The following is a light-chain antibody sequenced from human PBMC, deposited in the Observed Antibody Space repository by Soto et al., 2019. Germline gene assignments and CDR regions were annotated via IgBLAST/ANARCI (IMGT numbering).Light chain of an antibody. J-gene: IGLJ1*01. V-gene: IGLV2-23*01. CDR1: SSDVGNYNL. Sequence: QSALTQPASVSGSPGQSITISCTGTSSDVGNYNLVSWYQQHPGKAPKLMIYEGSKRPSGVSNRFSGSKSDNTASLTISGLQAEDEAHYYCCSYARGSTYVFGTGTKLTVL. CDR3: CSYARGSTYV. CDR2: EGS.